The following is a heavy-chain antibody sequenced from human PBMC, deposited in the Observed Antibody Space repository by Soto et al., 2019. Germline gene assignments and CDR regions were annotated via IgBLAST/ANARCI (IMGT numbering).Heavy chain of an antibody. D-gene: IGHD3-3*01. V-gene: IGHV5-51*01. CDR2: MYPGDSDT. J-gene: IGHJ4*02. CDR3: ARLPRDCNKTSCYYADH. Sequence: GESLKISCRGSGYDFNTNWFGWVRQLPGRGLEWVGIMYPGDSDTRYNPSLQGHVILSVDVTVSTAFLQWRSLETSDTGMYFCARLPRDCNKTSCYYADHWGQGTQVTVSS. CDR1: GYDFNTNW.